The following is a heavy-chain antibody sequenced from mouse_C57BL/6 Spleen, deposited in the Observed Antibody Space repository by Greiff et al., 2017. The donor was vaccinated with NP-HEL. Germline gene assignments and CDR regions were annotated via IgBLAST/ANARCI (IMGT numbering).Heavy chain of an antibody. D-gene: IGHD1-1*01. Sequence: EVQVVESGGGLVKPGGSLKLSCAASGFTFSSYAMSWVRQTPEKRLEWVATISDGGSYTYYPDNVKGRFTISRDNAKNNLYLQMSHLKSEDTAMYYCARDRDYYGSSPWFAYWGQGTLVTVSA. CDR3: ARDRDYYGSSPWFAY. CDR2: ISDGGSYT. J-gene: IGHJ3*01. CDR1: GFTFSSYA. V-gene: IGHV5-4*01.